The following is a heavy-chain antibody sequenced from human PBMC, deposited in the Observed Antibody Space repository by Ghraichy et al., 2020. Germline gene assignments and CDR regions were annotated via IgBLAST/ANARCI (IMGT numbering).Heavy chain of an antibody. CDR2: IYHSGST. D-gene: IGHD2-15*01. CDR3: ASVGRADAFDI. Sequence: SETLSLTCAVSGGSISSSNWWSWVRQPPGKGLEWIGEIYHSGSTNYNPSLKSRVTISVDKSKNQFSLKLSSVTAADTAVYYWASVGRADAFDIWGQGTMVTVSS. V-gene: IGHV4-4*02. J-gene: IGHJ3*02. CDR1: GGSISSSNW.